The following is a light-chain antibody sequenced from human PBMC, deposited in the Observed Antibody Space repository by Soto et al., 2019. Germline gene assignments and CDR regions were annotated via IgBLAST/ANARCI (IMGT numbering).Light chain of an antibody. J-gene: IGLJ1*01. V-gene: IGLV2-14*01. CDR3: SSYKSSSNYV. CDR1: SSDVGGYNY. Sequence: SVLTRAASGSGSPGGSISLSCPGTSSDVGGYNYVSWYQQHPGKAPKLMIYDVSNRPSGVSNRFSGSKSGNTASLTISGLQAEDEDDYYCSSYKSSSNYVFGTGTKVTVL. CDR2: DVS.